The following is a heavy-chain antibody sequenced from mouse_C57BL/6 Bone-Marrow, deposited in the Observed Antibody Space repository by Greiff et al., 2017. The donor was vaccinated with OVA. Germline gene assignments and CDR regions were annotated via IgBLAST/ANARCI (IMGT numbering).Heavy chain of an antibody. Sequence: QVQLQQSGAELVRPGTSVKVVGRAAGGACTNYVIEWVKQRPGQGLEWIGVINPGSGGTNYNEKFKGKATLTADKSSSTAYMQLSSLTSEDSAVYFCARRYYSNPDYWGQGTTLTVSS. J-gene: IGHJ2*01. CDR1: GGACTNYV. V-gene: IGHV1-54*01. CDR3: ARRYYSNPDY. D-gene: IGHD2-5*01. CDR2: INPGSGGT.